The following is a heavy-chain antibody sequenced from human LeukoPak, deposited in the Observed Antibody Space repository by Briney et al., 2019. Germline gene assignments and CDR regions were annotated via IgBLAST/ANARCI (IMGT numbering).Heavy chain of an antibody. Sequence: GASVKVSCKASGYTFTGYYMHWVRQAPGQGLEWMGWINPNSGGTNYAQKFQGRVTMTRDTSISTAYMELSRLRSDDTAVYYCARGTYYYDSSGYLLDYWGQGTLVTVSS. V-gene: IGHV1-2*02. CDR2: INPNSGGT. D-gene: IGHD3-22*01. CDR1: GYTFTGYY. J-gene: IGHJ4*02. CDR3: ARGTYYYDSSGYLLDY.